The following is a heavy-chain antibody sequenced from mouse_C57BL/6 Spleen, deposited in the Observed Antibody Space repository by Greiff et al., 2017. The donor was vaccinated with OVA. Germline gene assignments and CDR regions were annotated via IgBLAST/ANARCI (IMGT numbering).Heavy chain of an antibody. Sequence: QVQLKPPGAALVTPGASVKLSCKASGYPFPRYWLHWVKQRPGQGLEWIGMIHPNSGSTNYNEKFKSKATLTVDKSSSTAYMQLSSLTAEDSAVYYCAKLGRDFDYWGQGTTLTVSS. D-gene: IGHD4-1*01. CDR2: IHPNSGST. CDR1: GYPFPRYW. V-gene: IGHV1-64*01. CDR3: AKLGRDFDY. J-gene: IGHJ2*01.